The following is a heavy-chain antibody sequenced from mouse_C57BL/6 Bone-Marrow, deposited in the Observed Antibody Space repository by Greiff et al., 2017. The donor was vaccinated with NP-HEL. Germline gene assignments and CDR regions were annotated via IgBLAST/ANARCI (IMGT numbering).Heavy chain of an antibody. CDR2: IDPETGGT. CDR3: TRWGITDVFFDY. J-gene: IGHJ2*01. D-gene: IGHD1-1*01. CDR1: GYTFTDYE. V-gene: IGHV1-15*01. Sequence: QVQLKESGAELVRPGASVTLSCKASGYTFTDYEMHWVKQTPVHGLEWIGAIDPETGGTAYNQKFKGKAILTADKSSSTAYMELRSLTSEDSAVYYCTRWGITDVFFDYWGQGTTLTVSS.